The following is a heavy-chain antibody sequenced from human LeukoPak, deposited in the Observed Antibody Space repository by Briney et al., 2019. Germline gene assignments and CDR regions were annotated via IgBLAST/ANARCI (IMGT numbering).Heavy chain of an antibody. CDR2: IYYSGST. D-gene: IGHD1-26*01. CDR1: GGSISSYY. V-gene: IGHV4-59*01. Sequence: SETLSLTCTVSGGSISSYYWSWIRQPRGQGLEWIGYIYYSGSTNYNRSLKSRVTISVDTSKNQFSLKLSSVTAADTAVYYCARDGVGATAWGQGTLVTVSS. CDR3: ARDGVGATA. J-gene: IGHJ4*02.